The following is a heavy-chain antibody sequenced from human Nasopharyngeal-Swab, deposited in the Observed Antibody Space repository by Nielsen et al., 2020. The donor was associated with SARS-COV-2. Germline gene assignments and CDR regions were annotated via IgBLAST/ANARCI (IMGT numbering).Heavy chain of an antibody. V-gene: IGHV3-33*01. CDR1: GFNFNSYG. CDR3: ARDLMAAPDY. Sequence: GESLKISCAASGFNFNSYGMHWVRQAPGKGLEWVAVMWYDGSSKKCGNSVKGRFTISRDNSKKTLYLQMNSLRAEDTAVYYCARDLMAAPDYWGQGTLVTVSS. J-gene: IGHJ4*02. D-gene: IGHD6-13*01. CDR2: MWYDGSSK.